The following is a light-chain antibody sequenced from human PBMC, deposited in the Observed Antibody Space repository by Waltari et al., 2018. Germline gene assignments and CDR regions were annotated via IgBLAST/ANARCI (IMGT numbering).Light chain of an antibody. CDR1: SSDVGGYNY. CDR3: SSYAGSNNPVV. J-gene: IGLJ2*01. Sequence: QSALTQPPSASGSPGQSVTISCTGTSSDVGGYNYVSWYQQHPGKAPKLMIYEVSKRPSGVPDRFAGSKSGNTAALTGSGLQAEDEADYYCSSYAGSNNPVVFGGGTKLTVL. V-gene: IGLV2-8*01. CDR2: EVS.